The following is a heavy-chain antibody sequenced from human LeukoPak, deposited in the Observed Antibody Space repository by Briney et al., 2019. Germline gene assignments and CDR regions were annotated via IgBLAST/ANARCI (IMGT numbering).Heavy chain of an antibody. Sequence: SETLSLTCAVAGGSISSYYWNWIRQPAGKGLEWIGRIYSSGSTNYNPSLTSRVTMSVDTSKNQFSLKLSSVTAADTAVYYCARRDALGWYFDYWGQGTLVTVSS. CDR2: IYSSGST. J-gene: IGHJ4*02. CDR3: ARRDALGWYFDY. CDR1: GGSISSYY. D-gene: IGHD5-24*01. V-gene: IGHV4-4*07.